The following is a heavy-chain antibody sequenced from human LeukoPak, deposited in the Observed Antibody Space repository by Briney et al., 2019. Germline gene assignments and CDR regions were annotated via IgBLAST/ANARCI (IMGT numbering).Heavy chain of an antibody. CDR3: ARGYSSSWSNWFDP. Sequence: GASVKVSCKASGYTFTGYYMHWVRQAPGQGLEWMGWINPNSGGTNYAQKFQGWVTMTRDTSISTAYMELSRLRSDDTAVYYCARGYSSSWSNWFDPWGQGTLVTVSS. CDR2: INPNSGGT. J-gene: IGHJ5*02. CDR1: GYTFTGYY. V-gene: IGHV1-2*04. D-gene: IGHD6-13*01.